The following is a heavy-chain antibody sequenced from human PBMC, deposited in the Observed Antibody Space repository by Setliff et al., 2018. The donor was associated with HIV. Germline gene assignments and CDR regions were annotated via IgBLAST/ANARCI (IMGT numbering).Heavy chain of an antibody. CDR1: GGSISSYS. Sequence: PSETLSLTCTVSGGSISSYSWSWIRQVPGKGLEWIGNIYYGRSANYKPSLKSRVAISTDLHRKQLSLELRSVTGADTAVYYCARDFTYDNSDSLTGFGMDVWGQGTTVTVSS. V-gene: IGHV4-59*01. D-gene: IGHD3-22*01. CDR3: ARDFTYDNSDSLTGFGMDV. J-gene: IGHJ6*02. CDR2: IYYGRSA.